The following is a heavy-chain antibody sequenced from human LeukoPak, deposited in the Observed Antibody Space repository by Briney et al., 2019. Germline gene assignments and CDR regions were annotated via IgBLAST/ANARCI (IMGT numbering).Heavy chain of an antibody. CDR3: ARGGYSGYDPDPFDY. CDR2: INPKPNSGAT. D-gene: IGHD5-12*01. J-gene: IGHJ4*02. CDR1: GYTFTDSY. V-gene: IGHV1-2*02. Sequence: ASVKVSCKASGYTFTDSYMHWARQAPGQGLEWMGWINPKPNSGATMYAQKFQGRVTMTRDTSISTAYMELSRLRSDDTAVYYCARGGYSGYDPDPFDYWGQGTLVTVSS.